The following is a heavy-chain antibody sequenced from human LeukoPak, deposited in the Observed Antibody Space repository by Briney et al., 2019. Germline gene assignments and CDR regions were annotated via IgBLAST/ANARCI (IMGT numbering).Heavy chain of an antibody. V-gene: IGHV1-2*02. CDR3: ARDPPYSSSWSVYYYYYGMDV. J-gene: IGHJ6*02. CDR2: INPNSGGT. CDR1: GYTFTGYY. Sequence: ASVKVSCKASGYTFTGYYMHWVRQAPGQGLEWMGWINPNSGGTNYAQKFQGRVTMTRDTSISTAYMELSRLRSDDTAVYYCARDPPYSSSWSVYYYYYGMDVWGQGTTVTVSS. D-gene: IGHD6-13*01.